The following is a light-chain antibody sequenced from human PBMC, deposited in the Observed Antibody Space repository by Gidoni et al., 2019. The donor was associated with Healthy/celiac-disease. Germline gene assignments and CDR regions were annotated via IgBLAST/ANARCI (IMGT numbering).Light chain of an antibody. CDR2: DVS. CDR1: SRDVGGYNY. CDR3: SSYTSSSTLV. Sequence: QSALTQPASVSASPGQSTTISCTGTSRDVGGYNYVSLYKQHPGTAPKLMTYDVSNRPTEVSNRFASSKSGNTAFLTISVLQAEDEADYYCSSYTSSSTLVFGGGTKLTVL. J-gene: IGLJ2*01. V-gene: IGLV2-14*01.